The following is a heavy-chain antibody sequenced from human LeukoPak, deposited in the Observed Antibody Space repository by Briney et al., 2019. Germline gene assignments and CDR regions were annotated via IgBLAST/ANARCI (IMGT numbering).Heavy chain of an antibody. CDR1: GFTFGDHA. J-gene: IGHJ6*03. D-gene: IGHD3-16*01. CDR2: IRSEAYGGTT. V-gene: IGHV3-49*04. Sequence: GGSLRLSCTASGFTFGDHAMSWVRQAPGKGLEWVGLIRSEAYGGTTEYAASLKGRLTISRDDSNSIAYLQMDSLNTEDTAVYYCTRVGYYYYYMDVWGKGTTVTVSS. CDR3: TRVGYYYYYMDV.